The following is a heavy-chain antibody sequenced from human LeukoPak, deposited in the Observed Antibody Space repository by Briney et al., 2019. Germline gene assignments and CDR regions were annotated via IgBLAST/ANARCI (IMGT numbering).Heavy chain of an antibody. Sequence: GGSLRLSCAASGFAFSNYWMHWVRQVPGKGLVWVSRITSDGSLTAYANSVKGRFTISRDNAKSALFLQMNSLRAEDSAVYYCARTVYYDRDDANYRNFDLWGHGTLVTVFS. CDR3: ARTVYYDRDDANYRNFDL. J-gene: IGHJ4*01. D-gene: IGHD3-22*01. V-gene: IGHV3-74*03. CDR1: GFAFSNYW. CDR2: ITSDGSLT.